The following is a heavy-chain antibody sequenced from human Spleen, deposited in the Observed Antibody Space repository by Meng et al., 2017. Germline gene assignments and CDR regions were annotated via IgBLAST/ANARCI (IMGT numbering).Heavy chain of an antibody. V-gene: IGHV4-31*03. CDR2: IYYSGST. CDR3: ARGPTTMAHDFDY. J-gene: IGHJ4*02. Sequence: VQLPESGPGLVRPSQTLSLTCTASGGSISSGGYYWSWIRQHPGKGLEWIGYIYYSGSTNYNPSLESRATISVDTSQNNLSLKLSSVTAADSAVYYCARGPTTMAHDFDYWGQGTLVTVSS. CDR1: GGSISSGGYY. D-gene: IGHD4-11*01.